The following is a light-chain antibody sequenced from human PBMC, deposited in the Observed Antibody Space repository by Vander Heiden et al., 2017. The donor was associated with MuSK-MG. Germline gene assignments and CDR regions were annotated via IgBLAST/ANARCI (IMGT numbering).Light chain of an antibody. Sequence: SFELTQPPSVSVSPGQTASIACSGDKLGDKYVSWYQHKPGQSPVLVIYKDIRRPSGIPERFSGSNSGNTANLTISGTQDMDEGDYYCQAWDSSTSVVFGGGTKLTVL. J-gene: IGLJ2*01. CDR3: QAWDSSTSVV. CDR2: KDI. V-gene: IGLV3-1*01. CDR1: KLGDKY.